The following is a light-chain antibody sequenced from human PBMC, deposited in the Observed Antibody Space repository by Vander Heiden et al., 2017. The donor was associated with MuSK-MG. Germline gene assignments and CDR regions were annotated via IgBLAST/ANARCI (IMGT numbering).Light chain of an antibody. CDR2: AAS. CDR3: QQSYSAPWT. J-gene: IGKJ1*01. V-gene: IGKV1-39*01. CDR1: QSISSY. Sequence: DILMSQSPSSLSASVGDRVTITCRASQSISSYLNWYQQKPGKAPKLLIYAASSLQCGVPSRFSGSGSGTDFTLTISSLQPEDFATYYCQQSYSAPWTFGQGTKVEIK.